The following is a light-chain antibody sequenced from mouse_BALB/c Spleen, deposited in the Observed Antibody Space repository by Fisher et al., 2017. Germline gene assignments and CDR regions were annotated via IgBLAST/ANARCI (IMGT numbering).Light chain of an antibody. J-gene: IGKJ1*01. CDR1: SSVSY. CDR3: HQRSSWT. CDR2: DTS. V-gene: IGKV4-59*01. Sequence: IVLTQTPAIMSASPGEKVTMTCSASSSVSYMHWYQQKSGTSPKRWIYDTSKLASGVPARFSGSGSGTSYSLTISRMEAEDAATYYCHQRSSWTFGGGTKLEIK.